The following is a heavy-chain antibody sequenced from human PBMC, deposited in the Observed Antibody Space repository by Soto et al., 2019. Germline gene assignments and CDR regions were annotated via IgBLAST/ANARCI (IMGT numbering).Heavy chain of an antibody. Sequence: QVQLQQWGAGLLKPSETLSLTCAVYGGSFSGYYWTWIRQPPGTGLEWIGEINHSGSTNYNQSLKSRVTIPVDTSKNQFSLKLTSVTAADTAVYYCARDKITGLFDYWGQGTLVTVSS. V-gene: IGHV4-34*01. CDR2: INHSGST. J-gene: IGHJ4*02. CDR1: GGSFSGYY. D-gene: IGHD2-8*02. CDR3: ARDKITGLFDY.